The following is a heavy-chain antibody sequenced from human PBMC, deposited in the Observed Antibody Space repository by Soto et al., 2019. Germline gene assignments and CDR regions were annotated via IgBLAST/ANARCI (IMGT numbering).Heavy chain of an antibody. CDR1: GFTFSSYE. V-gene: IGHV3-48*03. Sequence: EVQLVESGGGLVQPGGSLRLSCAASGFTFSSYEMNWVRQAPGKGLEWVSYISSSGSTIYYADSVKGRFTISRDNAKNSLYLQTNSLRAEDTAVYYCARDLRHPYSYWGQGTLVTVSS. CDR2: ISSSGSTI. D-gene: IGHD3-16*02. CDR3: ARDLRHPYSY. J-gene: IGHJ4*02.